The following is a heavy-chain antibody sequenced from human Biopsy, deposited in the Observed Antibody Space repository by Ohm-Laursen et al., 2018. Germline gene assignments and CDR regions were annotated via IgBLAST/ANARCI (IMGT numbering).Heavy chain of an antibody. D-gene: IGHD3-16*01. CDR1: GYTFTSFY. J-gene: IGHJ4*02. Sequence: ASVKVSCKASGYTFTSFYMHWVRQAPGQGLEWVGIINPHGGRTRYAQKFQGRVRMTTDTSTTTVYMDLSSLTSADTAVYYCARDIDSNGGDTLDYWGQGALLTVSS. V-gene: IGHV1-46*01. CDR3: ARDIDSNGGDTLDY. CDR2: INPHGGRT.